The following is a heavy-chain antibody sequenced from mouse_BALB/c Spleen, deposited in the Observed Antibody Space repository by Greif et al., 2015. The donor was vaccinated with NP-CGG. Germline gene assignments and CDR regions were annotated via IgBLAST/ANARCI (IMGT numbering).Heavy chain of an antibody. D-gene: IGHD2-3*01. CDR1: GFNIKDTY. CDR3: AQLYDGYLYAMDY. V-gene: IGHV14-3*02. Sequence: VQLQQSGAELVKPGASVKLSCTASGFNIKDTYMHWVKQRPEQGLEWIGRIDPANGNTKYDPKFQGKATITADTSSNTAYLQLSSLTSEDTAVYYCAQLYDGYLYAMDYWGQGTSVTVSS. CDR2: IDPANGNT. J-gene: IGHJ4*01.